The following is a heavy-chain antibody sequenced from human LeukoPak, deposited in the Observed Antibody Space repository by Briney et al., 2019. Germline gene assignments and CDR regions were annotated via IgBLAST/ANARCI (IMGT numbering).Heavy chain of an antibody. D-gene: IGHD2-15*01. V-gene: IGHV3-23*01. CDR2: ISGSGNRT. J-gene: IGHJ6*02. Sequence: SGGSLRLSCAASGFTFSSYAMSWVRQAPGKGLEWVSSISGSGNRTYYADSVKGRFTISRDNSKNTLFLQTNSLRAEDTAVYYCAKNLYCGGGSCYPSALGMDVWGQGTTVTVSS. CDR1: GFTFSSYA. CDR3: AKNLYCGGGSCYPSALGMDV.